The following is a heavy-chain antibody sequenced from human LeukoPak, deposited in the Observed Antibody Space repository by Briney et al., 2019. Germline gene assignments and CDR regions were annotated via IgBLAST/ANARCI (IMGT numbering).Heavy chain of an antibody. J-gene: IGHJ4*02. V-gene: IGHV1-2*06. CDR2: INPNNGAT. Sequence: ASVKVSCKASGYTFTGYYMHWVRQAPGQGLEWMGRINPNNGATNCAQKLQGRVTITGDTSISTAYMELSSLRSDDTAVYYCARGGSMVYWGQGTLVTVSS. CDR3: ARGGSMVY. D-gene: IGHD2-2*01. CDR1: GYTFTGYY.